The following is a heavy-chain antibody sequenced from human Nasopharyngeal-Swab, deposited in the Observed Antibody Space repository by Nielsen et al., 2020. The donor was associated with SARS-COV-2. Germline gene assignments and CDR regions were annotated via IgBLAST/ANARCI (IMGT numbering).Heavy chain of an antibody. Sequence: ASVKVSCKVSGYTLTEVSMHWVRQAPGKGLEWMGGFDPEDGETIYAQKFQGRVTMTEDTSTDTAYMELSSLRSEDTAVYYCATTPRRFLEWFLFDYWGQGTLVTVSS. V-gene: IGHV1-24*01. J-gene: IGHJ4*02. CDR2: FDPEDGET. CDR3: ATTPRRFLEWFLFDY. CDR1: GYTLTEVS. D-gene: IGHD3-3*01.